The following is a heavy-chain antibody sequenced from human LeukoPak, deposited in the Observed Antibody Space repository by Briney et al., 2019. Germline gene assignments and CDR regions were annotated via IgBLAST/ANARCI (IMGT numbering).Heavy chain of an antibody. Sequence: SGTLSLSCAVSGGSISSYSWSWVRQPPGKGLEWIGGIYTSGGTTYNPSPKSRVTMSVDTSKNQFSLKLSSVTAADPAVYYCARSAGHCSSTSCYSSYYYYGMDVWGQRTTVTVSS. CDR1: GGSISSYS. V-gene: IGHV4-59*10. CDR3: ARSAGHCSSTSCYSSYYYYGMDV. CDR2: IYTSGGT. D-gene: IGHD2-2*01. J-gene: IGHJ6*02.